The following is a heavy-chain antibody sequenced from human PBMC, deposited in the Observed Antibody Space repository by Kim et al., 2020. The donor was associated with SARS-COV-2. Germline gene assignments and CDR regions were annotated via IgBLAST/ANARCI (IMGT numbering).Heavy chain of an antibody. CDR3: ARRIDGTRYYYYYYMDV. CDR2: INTNTGNP. D-gene: IGHD1-1*01. Sequence: ASVKVSCKASGYTFTSYAMNWVRQAPGQGLEWMGWINTNTGNPTYAQGFTGRFVFSLDTSVSTAYLQISSLKAEDTAVYYCARRIDGTRYYYYYYMDVWGKGTTVTVSS. CDR1: GYTFTSYA. V-gene: IGHV7-4-1*02. J-gene: IGHJ6*03.